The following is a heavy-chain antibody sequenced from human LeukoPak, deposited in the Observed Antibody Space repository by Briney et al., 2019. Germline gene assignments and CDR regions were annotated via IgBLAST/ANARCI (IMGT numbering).Heavy chain of an antibody. CDR1: GFTFSSYN. J-gene: IGHJ4*02. Sequence: GGSLRLSCAASGFTFSSYNMNWVRRAPGKGLEWVSSISSTSSYIYYADSVKGRFTISRDTAKSSLYLQMNSLRAEDTAVYYCARDNYGSGSYSWSKRLDYWGQGTLVTVSS. CDR2: ISSTSSYI. D-gene: IGHD3-10*01. CDR3: ARDNYGSGSYSWSKRLDY. V-gene: IGHV3-21*01.